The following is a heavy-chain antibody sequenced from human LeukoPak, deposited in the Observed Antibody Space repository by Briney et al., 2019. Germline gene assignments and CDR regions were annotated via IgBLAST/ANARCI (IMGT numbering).Heavy chain of an antibody. J-gene: IGHJ4*02. Sequence: GRSLRLSCAASGFTFSSYAMHWVRQAPGKGLEWVAVISYDGSNKYYADSVKGRFTISRDNSKNTLYLQMNSLRAEDTAVYYCAKDQGDGYKDYWGQGTLVTVSS. CDR1: GFTFSSYA. CDR3: AKDQGDGYKDY. CDR2: ISYDGSNK. D-gene: IGHD5-24*01. V-gene: IGHV3-30-3*01.